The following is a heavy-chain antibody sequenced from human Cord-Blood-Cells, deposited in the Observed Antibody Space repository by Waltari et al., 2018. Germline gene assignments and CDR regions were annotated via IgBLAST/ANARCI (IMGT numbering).Heavy chain of an antibody. V-gene: IGHV3-33*01. Sequence: QVQLVESGGGVVQPGRSLRLSCAASGFTFSSYGMHWVRQAPGKGLEWVAVIWYDGSNKYYADSVKGRFTISRDNSKNTLYLQMNSLRAEDTAVYYCARDRTTGTTWFDPWGQGTLVTVSS. CDR2: IWYDGSNK. D-gene: IGHD1-1*01. CDR3: ARDRTTGTTWFDP. CDR1: GFTFSSYG. J-gene: IGHJ5*02.